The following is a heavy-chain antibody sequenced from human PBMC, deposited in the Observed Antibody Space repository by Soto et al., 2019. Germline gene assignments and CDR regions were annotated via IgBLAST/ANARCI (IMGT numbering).Heavy chain of an antibody. CDR1: GASISDYY. CDR2: LYYSGTT. CDR3: ARVRRANGYFYLDS. J-gene: IGHJ4*02. D-gene: IGHD5-18*01. V-gene: IGHV4-59*12. Sequence: PSETLSLTCSVSGASISDYYWTWVRQPPGKGLEWTGYLYYSGTTNYNPSLMSRVTMLLDTSKSQFSLQLTSVTAADTAVYFCARVRRANGYFYLDSWGQGALVTVSS.